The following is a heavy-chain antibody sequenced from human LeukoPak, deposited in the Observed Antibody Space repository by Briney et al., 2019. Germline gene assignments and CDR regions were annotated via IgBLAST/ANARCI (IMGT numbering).Heavy chain of an antibody. CDR3: TTVYYYDSSGYYYDKYFDY. J-gene: IGHJ4*02. CDR1: GFTFSNAW. V-gene: IGHV3-15*01. D-gene: IGHD3-22*01. CDR2: IKSKTDGGTT. Sequence: GGSLRLSCAASGFTFSNAWMSWVRQAPGKGLEWVGRIKSKTDGGTTDYAAPVKGRFTISRDDSKNTLYLQMNSLKTEDTAVYYYTTVYYYDSSGYYYDKYFDYWGQGTLVTVSS.